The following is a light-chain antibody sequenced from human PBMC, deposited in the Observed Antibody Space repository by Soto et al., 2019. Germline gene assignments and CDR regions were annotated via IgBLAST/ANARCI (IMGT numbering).Light chain of an antibody. CDR1: QSLSSSY. J-gene: IGKJ5*01. CDR3: QQYGTLIT. V-gene: IGKV3-20*01. Sequence: EIVLTQSPGTVSLSPGERVTLSCRASQSLSSSYLAWHQQKPGQAPRLLIYGAFNRATGIPDRFSGSGSGTDFTLTISRLEPEDFAVYYCQQYGTLITFGQGTRLEIK. CDR2: GAF.